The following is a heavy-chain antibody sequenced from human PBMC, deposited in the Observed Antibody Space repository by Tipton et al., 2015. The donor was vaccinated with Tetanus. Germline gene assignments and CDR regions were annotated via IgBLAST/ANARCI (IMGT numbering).Heavy chain of an antibody. CDR3: ARVGRHQQFTYYHFYYGLDV. Sequence: TLSLTCAVYGGSFSDYVWSWIRQPPEKGLEWIGEINHSGSTNYNLSLKSRVTISVDKSENQFSLTLSSVTAADTAVYYCARVGRHQQFTYYHFYYGLDVWGQGTTVTVSS. J-gene: IGHJ6*02. D-gene: IGHD3-16*01. CDR1: GGSFSDYV. V-gene: IGHV4-34*01. CDR2: INHSGST.